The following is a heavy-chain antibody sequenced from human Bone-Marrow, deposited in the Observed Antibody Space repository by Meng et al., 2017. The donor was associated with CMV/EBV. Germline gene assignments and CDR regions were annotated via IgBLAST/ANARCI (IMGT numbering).Heavy chain of an antibody. J-gene: IGHJ3*02. CDR1: GYTFTSYG. D-gene: IGHD2-2*01. CDR2: ISAYNGNT. Sequence: ASVKVSCKASGYTFTSYGISWVRQAPGQGLEWMGWISAYNGNTNYAQKLQGRVTMTTDTSKSKAYEEVRSVRADDTAVYYCARDRGAGKRGLKIIVVVPAASDAFDIWGQGTMVTVSS. V-gene: IGHV1-18*01. CDR3: ARDRGAGKRGLKIIVVVPAASDAFDI.